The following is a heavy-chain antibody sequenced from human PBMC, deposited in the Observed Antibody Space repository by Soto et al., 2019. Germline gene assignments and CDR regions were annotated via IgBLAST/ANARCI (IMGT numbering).Heavy chain of an antibody. Sequence: SETLSLTCTVSGGSISSSSYYWGWIRQPPGKGLEWIGSIYYSGSTYYNPSLKSRVTISVDTSKNQFSLKLSSVTAADTAVYYCAGGTGRFLEWLKAPFDYWGQGTLVTVSS. J-gene: IGHJ4*02. D-gene: IGHD3-3*01. CDR2: IYYSGST. CDR3: AGGTGRFLEWLKAPFDY. V-gene: IGHV4-39*01. CDR1: GGSISSSSYY.